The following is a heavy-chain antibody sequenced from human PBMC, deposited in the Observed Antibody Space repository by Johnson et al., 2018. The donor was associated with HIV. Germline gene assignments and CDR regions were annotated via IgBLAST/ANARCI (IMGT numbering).Heavy chain of an antibody. CDR1: GFTFSSHW. V-gene: IGHV3-7*01. CDR2: IKLDGSEK. J-gene: IGHJ3*01. CDR3: ARDGGYNLWSGWPPGAFDF. Sequence: VQLVESGGGVVRPGGSLRLSCAASGFTFSSHWMSWVRQAPGKGLEWVTNIKLDGSEKYYVDSVRGRFTISRDNAKNSLYLQMNSLRAEDTAVYYCARDGGYNLWSGWPPGAFDFWGQGTMVTVSS. D-gene: IGHD3-3*01.